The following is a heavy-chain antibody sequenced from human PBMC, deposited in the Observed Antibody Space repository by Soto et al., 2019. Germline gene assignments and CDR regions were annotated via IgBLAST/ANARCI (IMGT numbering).Heavy chain of an antibody. Sequence: SETLSLTCAVYGGSFSGYYWSWIRQPPGKGLEWIGYTYYRGSSNYSPSLKSRVTISVDSSRSQFSLKLSSVSAADTAVYYCARQDCSSASCYPFDYWGQGALVTVSS. V-gene: IGHV4-59*01. D-gene: IGHD2-2*01. CDR2: TYYRGSS. J-gene: IGHJ4*02. CDR1: GGSFSGYY. CDR3: ARQDCSSASCYPFDY.